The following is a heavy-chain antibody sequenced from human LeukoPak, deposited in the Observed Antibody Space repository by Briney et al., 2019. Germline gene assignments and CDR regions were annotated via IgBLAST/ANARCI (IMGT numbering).Heavy chain of an antibody. J-gene: IGHJ4*02. V-gene: IGHV3-48*03. Sequence: GGSLRLSCAASGFNVNSFEMTWVRQAPGLGLEYLSYISVSGGVIKYADSVKGRFIISRDSAENALYLQMNNLGADDTAVYFCAGGPQYTGSFPYWGQGTLVAVSS. D-gene: IGHD1-26*01. CDR1: GFNVNSFE. CDR2: ISVSGGVI. CDR3: AGGPQYTGSFPY.